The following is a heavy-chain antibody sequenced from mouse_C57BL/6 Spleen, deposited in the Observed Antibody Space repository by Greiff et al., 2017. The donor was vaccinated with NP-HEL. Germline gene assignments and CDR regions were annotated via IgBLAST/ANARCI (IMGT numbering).Heavy chain of an antibody. CDR3: ARYDYDVVYYAMDY. Sequence: VQLQQSGAELVKPGASVKMSCKASGYTFTSYWITWVKQRPGQGLEWIGDIYPGSGSTNYNEKFKSKATLTVDTSSSTAYMQLSSLTSEDSAVYYCARYDYDVVYYAMDYWGQGTSVTVSS. D-gene: IGHD2-4*01. CDR1: GYTFTSYW. CDR2: IYPGSGST. V-gene: IGHV1-55*01. J-gene: IGHJ4*01.